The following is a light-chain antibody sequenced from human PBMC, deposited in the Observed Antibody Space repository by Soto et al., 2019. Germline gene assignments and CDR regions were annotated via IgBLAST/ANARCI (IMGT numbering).Light chain of an antibody. CDR1: SSNIGAGYD. CDR3: QSYDSSLSGFYV. J-gene: IGLJ1*01. V-gene: IGLV1-40*01. Sequence: QSVLTQPPSVSGAPGQRVTISCTGSSSNIGAGYDVHWYQQLPGTAPKLLIYGNSNRPSGVPDRFSGSKSGTSASLAITGLQAEDDADYYCQSYDSSLSGFYVFGTGTKLTVL. CDR2: GNS.